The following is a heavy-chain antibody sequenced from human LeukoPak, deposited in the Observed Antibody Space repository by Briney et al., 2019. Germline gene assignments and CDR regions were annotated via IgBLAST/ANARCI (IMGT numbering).Heavy chain of an antibody. J-gene: IGHJ1*01. D-gene: IGHD2-2*02. CDR1: GFTFSNAW. CDR3: AREAYCSSTSCYNAEYFQH. V-gene: IGHV3-15*01. Sequence: GGSLRLSCAASGFTFSNAWMSWVGQALGKGLEWVGRIKSKTDGGTTDYAAPVKGRFTISRDDSKNTLYLQMNSLKTEDTAVYYCAREAYCSSTSCYNAEYFQHWGQGTLVTVSS. CDR2: IKSKTDGGTT.